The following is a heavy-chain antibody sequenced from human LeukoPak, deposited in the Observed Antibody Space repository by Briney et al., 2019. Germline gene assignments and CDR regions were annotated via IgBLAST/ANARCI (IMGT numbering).Heavy chain of an antibody. CDR2: IYYSGST. J-gene: IGHJ6*02. D-gene: IGHD3-3*01. V-gene: IGHV4-31*03. Sequence: SQTLFLTCTVSGGSISSGGYYWSWIRQHPGKGLEWIGYIYYSGSTYYNPSLKSRVTISVDTSKNQFSLKLSSVTAADTAVYYCARDHGSEGDFWSGYWFSYGMDVWGQGTTVTVSS. CDR3: ARDHGSEGDFWSGYWFSYGMDV. CDR1: GGSISSGGYY.